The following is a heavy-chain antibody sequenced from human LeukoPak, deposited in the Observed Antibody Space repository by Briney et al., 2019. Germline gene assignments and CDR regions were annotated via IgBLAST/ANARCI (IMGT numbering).Heavy chain of an antibody. CDR2: IYPGDSDT. CDR3: ARRSGSYFDAFDI. V-gene: IGHV5-51*01. J-gene: IGHJ3*02. D-gene: IGHD1-26*01. Sequence: GESLKISCKGSGYSFTSYWIGWVRQMPGKGLEWMGIIYPGDSDTRYSPSFQGQVTTSADKSISTAYLQWSSLKASDTAMYYCARRSGSYFDAFDIWGQGTMVTVSS. CDR1: GYSFTSYW.